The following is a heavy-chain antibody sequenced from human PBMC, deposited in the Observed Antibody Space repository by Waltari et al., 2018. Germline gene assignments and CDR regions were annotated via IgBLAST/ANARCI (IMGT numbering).Heavy chain of an antibody. CDR2: ISAYNGNT. V-gene: IGHV1-18*01. J-gene: IGHJ4*02. Sequence: QVQLVQSGAEGKKPGASVKVSCKASGYTFTSYGISWVRQAPGQGLEWMGGISAYNGNTNYAQKLHGRVTMTTDTSTSTAYMELRRLRSDDTAVYYCARDYYYSSGYFHFDYWGQGTLVTVSS. CDR1: GYTFTSYG. D-gene: IGHD3-22*01. CDR3: ARDYYYSSGYFHFDY.